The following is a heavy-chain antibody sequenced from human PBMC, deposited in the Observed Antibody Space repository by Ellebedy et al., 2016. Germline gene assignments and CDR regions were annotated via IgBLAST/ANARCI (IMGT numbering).Heavy chain of an antibody. CDR3: ARANGRWLQDDAFDI. D-gene: IGHD5-24*01. J-gene: IGHJ3*02. CDR1: GGSISNYY. CDR2: IYYSGST. V-gene: IGHV4-59*01. Sequence: SETLSLXXTVSGGSISNYYWSWIRQPPGKGLEWIGYIYYSGSTNYNPSLKSRVTISVDTSKNQFSLKLSSVTAADTAVYYCARANGRWLQDDAFDIWGQGTMVTVSS.